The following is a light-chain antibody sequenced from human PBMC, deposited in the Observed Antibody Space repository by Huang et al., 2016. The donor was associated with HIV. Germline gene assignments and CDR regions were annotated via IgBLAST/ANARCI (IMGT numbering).Light chain of an antibody. CDR3: QKYKSAPLT. CDR2: ATV. CDR1: QGVGDY. V-gene: IGKV1-27*01. J-gene: IGKJ4*01. Sequence: DIQMTQSPSSLSASVGDRVTITCRASQGVGDYVAWYQQKPGKAPTLLIYATVTLQSGVPSRFSGSGSGTDFTLTISGLQPEDAATYYCQKYKSAPLTFGGGSKVEIK.